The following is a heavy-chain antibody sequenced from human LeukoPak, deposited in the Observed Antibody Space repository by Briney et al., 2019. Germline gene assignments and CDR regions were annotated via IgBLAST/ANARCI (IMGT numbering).Heavy chain of an antibody. CDR3: ARVGRSRGSLPNSYYYMDV. CDR1: GDIFNSYR. CDR2: IIPIFGST. D-gene: IGHD1-26*01. J-gene: IGHJ6*03. V-gene: IGHV1-69*05. Sequence: SVKVSCNDSGDIFNSYRVSWVRPAPGQGLDWMGGIIPIFGSTNYAQKFQGRVTITTDQSTRTAYMELNSLSSDDTAVYYCARVGRSRGSLPNSYYYMDVWGKGTTVTVSS.